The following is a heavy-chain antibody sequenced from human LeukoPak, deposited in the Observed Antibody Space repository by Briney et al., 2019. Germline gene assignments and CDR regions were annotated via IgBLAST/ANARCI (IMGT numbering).Heavy chain of an antibody. J-gene: IGHJ4*02. D-gene: IGHD6-13*01. CDR2: IDWNSGRI. CDR1: GFTFDGLA. Sequence: GGSLRLSCAASGFTFDGLAMHWVRQAPGKGLEWVSGIDWNSGRIGYADSVKGRFTISSDNAKNSLDWQMNSLRVEDTALYYCTKDVSAGGLAHWGQGTLVTVSS. V-gene: IGHV3-9*01. CDR3: TKDVSAGGLAH.